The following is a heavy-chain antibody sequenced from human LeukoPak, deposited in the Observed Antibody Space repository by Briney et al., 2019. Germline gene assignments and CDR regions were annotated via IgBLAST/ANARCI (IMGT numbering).Heavy chain of an antibody. CDR2: INHSGNT. V-gene: IGHV4-34*01. CDR3: ARPYCSGGTCFPDRRYFQH. D-gene: IGHD2-15*01. Sequence: SGTLSLTCAVYGGSFSNYYWSWIRQPPGKGLEWIGEINHSGNTNYNPSLKSRVTISVDTSKNQFSLKLSSVTAADTAMYYCARPYCSGGTCFPDRRYFQHWGQGTLVTVSS. CDR1: GGSFSNYY. J-gene: IGHJ1*01.